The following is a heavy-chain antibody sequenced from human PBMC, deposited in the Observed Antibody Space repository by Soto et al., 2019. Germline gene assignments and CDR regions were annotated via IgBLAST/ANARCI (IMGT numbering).Heavy chain of an antibody. J-gene: IGHJ4*02. CDR3: AKGEIAAAGGNPYFDY. V-gene: IGHV3-23*01. CDR2: ISGSGGST. CDR1: GFTFSSYA. Sequence: EVQLLESGGGLVQPGGSLRLSCAASGFTFSSYAMSWVRQAPGKGLEWVSAISGSGGSTYYADSVKGRFTISRDNSKNPLYLQMNRLRAEDTAVYYCAKGEIAAAGGNPYFDYWGQGTLVTVSS. D-gene: IGHD6-13*01.